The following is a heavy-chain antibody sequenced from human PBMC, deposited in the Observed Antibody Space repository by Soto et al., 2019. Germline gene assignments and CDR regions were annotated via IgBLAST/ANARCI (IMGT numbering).Heavy chain of an antibody. Sequence: XGPTLVNPTQTLTLTCTFSGFSLSTSGMRVSWIRQPPGKALEWLARIDWDDDKFYSTSLKTRLTISKDTSKNQVVLTMTNMDPVDTATYYCARIGMATDIDYWGQGTLVTVSS. CDR3: ARIGMATDIDY. CDR1: GFSLSTSGMR. J-gene: IGHJ4*02. D-gene: IGHD5-12*01. CDR2: IDWDDDK. V-gene: IGHV2-70*04.